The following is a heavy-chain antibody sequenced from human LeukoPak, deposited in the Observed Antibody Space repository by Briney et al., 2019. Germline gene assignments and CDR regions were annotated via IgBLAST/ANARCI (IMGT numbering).Heavy chain of an antibody. V-gene: IGHV3-11*01. CDR3: ARAHGRYYCGSGRFGYYFDY. Sequence: LSLTCTVSGGSISSGGYYWSWIRQAPGKGLEWVSYISSSGSTIYYADSVKGRFTISRDNAKNSLYLQMNSLRAEDTAVYYCARAHGRYYCGSGRFGYYFDYWGQGTLVTVSS. CDR1: GGSISSGGYY. CDR2: ISSSGSTI. J-gene: IGHJ4*02. D-gene: IGHD3-10*01.